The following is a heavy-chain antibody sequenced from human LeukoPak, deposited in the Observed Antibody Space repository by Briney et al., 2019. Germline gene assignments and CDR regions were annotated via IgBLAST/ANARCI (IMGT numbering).Heavy chain of an antibody. Sequence: SETLSLTCAVYGGSFSGYYWSWIRQPPGKGLEWIGEINHSGSTNYNPSLKSRVTISVDTSKNQFSLKLSSVTAADTAVYYCANLYGSGPSANWGQGTLVTVSS. V-gene: IGHV4-34*01. D-gene: IGHD3-10*01. CDR1: GGSFSGYY. CDR2: INHSGST. J-gene: IGHJ4*02. CDR3: ANLYGSGPSAN.